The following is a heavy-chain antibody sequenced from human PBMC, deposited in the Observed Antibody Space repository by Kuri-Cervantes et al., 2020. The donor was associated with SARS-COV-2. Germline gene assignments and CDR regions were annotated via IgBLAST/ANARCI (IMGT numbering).Heavy chain of an antibody. CDR3: ARDVGFGYSYGHSYGMDV. V-gene: IGHV1-69*13. CDR2: IIPILGTA. J-gene: IGHJ6*02. D-gene: IGHD5-18*01. Sequence: SVKVSCKASGGTFSSYAISWVRQAPGQGLEWMGGIIPILGTANYAQKFQGRVTITADESTSTAYMELSSLRSEDTAVYYCARDVGFGYSYGHSYGMDVWGQGTTVTVSS. CDR1: GGTFSSYA.